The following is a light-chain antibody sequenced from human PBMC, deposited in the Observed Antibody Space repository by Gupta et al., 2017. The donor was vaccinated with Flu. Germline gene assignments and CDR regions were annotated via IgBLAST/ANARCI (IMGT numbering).Light chain of an antibody. CDR3: QQYGSSPLT. CDR1: KSVSSSY. J-gene: IGKJ4*01. V-gene: IGKV3-20*01. Sequence: ERTSLYCRASKSVSSSYVAWYQQKPGQAPRLLIYGASSRATGIPDRFSGSGSGTDFTLTISRLEPEDFAVYYCQQYGSSPLTFGGGTKVEIK. CDR2: GAS.